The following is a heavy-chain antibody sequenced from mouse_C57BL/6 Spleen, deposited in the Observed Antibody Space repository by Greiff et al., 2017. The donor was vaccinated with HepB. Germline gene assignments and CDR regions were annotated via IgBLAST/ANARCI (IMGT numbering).Heavy chain of an antibody. CDR3: ARSGDYGGYWYFDV. J-gene: IGHJ1*03. CDR2: INPSSGYT. Sequence: VQLQQSGAELAKPGASVKLSCKASGYTFTSYWMHWVKQRPGQGLEWIGYINPSSGYTKYNQKFKDQATLTADKSSSTAYMQLRSLTSEDSAVYYCARSGDYGGYWYFDVWGTGTTVTVSS. D-gene: IGHD2-4*01. V-gene: IGHV1-7*01. CDR1: GYTFTSYW.